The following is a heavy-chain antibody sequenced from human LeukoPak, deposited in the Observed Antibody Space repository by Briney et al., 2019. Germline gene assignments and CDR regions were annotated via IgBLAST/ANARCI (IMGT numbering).Heavy chain of an antibody. D-gene: IGHD3-10*01. CDR2: IYSGGST. CDR1: GFTFSSNY. CDR3: ARIPAYYGSGSYYIEYYFDY. V-gene: IGHV3-66*01. Sequence: GGSLRLSCAASGFTFSSNYMSWVRQAPGKGLEWVSVIYSGGSTYYADSVKGRFTISRDNSKNTLYLQMNSLRAEDTAVYYCARIPAYYGSGSYYIEYYFDYWGQGTLVTVSS. J-gene: IGHJ4*02.